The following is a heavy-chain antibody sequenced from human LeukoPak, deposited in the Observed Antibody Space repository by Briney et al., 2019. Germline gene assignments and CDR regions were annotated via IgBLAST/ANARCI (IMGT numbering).Heavy chain of an antibody. CDR2: IYYSGST. D-gene: IGHD6-25*01. CDR3: ARYSSAWFDP. V-gene: IGHV4-59*05. CDR1: GGSINSAS. Sequence: SETLSLTCTVSGGSINSASWSWIRQPPGKGLEWIGRIYYSGSTYYNPSLKSRVTISVDTSKNQFSLKLTSVTAADTAVYNCARYSSAWFDPWGQGTLVTVSS. J-gene: IGHJ5*02.